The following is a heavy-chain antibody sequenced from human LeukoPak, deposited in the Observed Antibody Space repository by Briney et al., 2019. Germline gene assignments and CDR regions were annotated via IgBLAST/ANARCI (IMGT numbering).Heavy chain of an antibody. Sequence: GGSLRLSCEASGVTFSDFWMTWVRQAPGKGLEWVATMNQDESQKYYVDSVKGRFTISRDIAKNALFLQMNSLRGEDTAIYYCASFEYKYSFGGQGTLVTVSS. J-gene: IGHJ4*02. D-gene: IGHD2/OR15-2a*01. CDR3: ASFEYKYSF. CDR2: MNQDESQK. CDR1: GVTFSDFW. V-gene: IGHV3-7*01.